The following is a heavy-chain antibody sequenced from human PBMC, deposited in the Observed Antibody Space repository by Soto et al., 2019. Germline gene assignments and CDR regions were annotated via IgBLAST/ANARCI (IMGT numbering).Heavy chain of an antibody. CDR3: ASNPGYSYGYYYYGMDV. D-gene: IGHD5-18*01. CDR2: ISYDGSNK. Sequence: GGSLRLSCAASGFTFSSYAMHWVRQAPGKGLEWVAVISYDGSNKYYADSVKGRFTISRDNSKNTLYLQMNSLRAEDTAVYYCASNPGYSYGYYYYGMDVWGQGTTVTVSS. CDR1: GFTFSSYA. V-gene: IGHV3-30-3*01. J-gene: IGHJ6*02.